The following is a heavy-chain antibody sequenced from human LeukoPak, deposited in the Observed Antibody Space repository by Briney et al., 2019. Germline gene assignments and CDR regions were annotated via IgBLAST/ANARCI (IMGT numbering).Heavy chain of an antibody. J-gene: IGHJ4*02. Sequence: GGSLRLSCAASGFTFSSYAMSWVRQAPGKGLEWVSSISTSSGYMYYADSVKGRFTISRDNAKNSLSLQMNRLRAEDTALYYCARARDSYDGSGYYPDAFDIWGQGTLVTVSS. D-gene: IGHD3-22*01. CDR1: GFTFSSYA. V-gene: IGHV3-21*01. CDR3: ARARDSYDGSGYYPDAFDI. CDR2: ISTSSGYM.